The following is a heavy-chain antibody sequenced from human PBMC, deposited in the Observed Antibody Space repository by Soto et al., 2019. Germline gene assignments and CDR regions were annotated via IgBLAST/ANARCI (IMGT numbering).Heavy chain of an antibody. J-gene: IGHJ4*02. CDR1: GYIFSSYG. Sequence: QVQLVESGGGVVQPGRSLRLSCAASGYIFSSYGMHWVRQAPGKGLEWVAVIWYDGSNKYFADSVKGRFTVSRDNSKNTLYLQMNSLRVEDTAVYYCAKDRHSTSSGYFDYWGQGTPVTVSS. CDR3: AKDRHSTSSGYFDY. CDR2: IWYDGSNK. V-gene: IGHV3-33*03. D-gene: IGHD6-6*01.